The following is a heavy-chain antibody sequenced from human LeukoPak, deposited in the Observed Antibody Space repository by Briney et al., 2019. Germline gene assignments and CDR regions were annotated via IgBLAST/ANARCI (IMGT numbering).Heavy chain of an antibody. V-gene: IGHV6-1*01. Sequence: SQTLSLTCAISGDSVSSDSVTWNWIRQSPSRGLEWLGRTYYRSTWYNDYAVSVRGRITVNPDTSKDQFSLHLNSVTPEDTAVYYCARRLTQYDCFDPWGQGILVTVSS. J-gene: IGHJ5*02. CDR2: TYYRSTWYN. CDR1: GDSVSSDSVT. D-gene: IGHD2-2*01. CDR3: ARRLTQYDCFDP.